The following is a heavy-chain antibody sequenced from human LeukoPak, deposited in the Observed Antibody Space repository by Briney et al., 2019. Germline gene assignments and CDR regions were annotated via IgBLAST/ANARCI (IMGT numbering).Heavy chain of an antibody. CDR2: ISSSGSTI. CDR1: GFTFSSYE. CDR3: ARGSTNYYDSSEAFDY. D-gene: IGHD3-22*01. J-gene: IGHJ4*02. V-gene: IGHV3-48*03. Sequence: GGSLRLSCAASGFTFSSYEMNWVRQAPGKGLEWVSYISSSGSTIYYADSVKGRFTISRDNAKNSLYLQMNSLGAEDTAVYYCARGSTNYYDSSEAFDYWGQGTLVTVSS.